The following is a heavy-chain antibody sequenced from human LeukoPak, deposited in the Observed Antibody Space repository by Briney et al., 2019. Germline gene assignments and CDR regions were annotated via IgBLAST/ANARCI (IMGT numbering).Heavy chain of an antibody. J-gene: IGHJ3*02. CDR1: GYTFTSYG. CDR3: ARALHDAGGYLDWLSDAFDI. Sequence: ASVKVSCKASGYTFTSYGISWVRQAPGQGLEWMGWISAYNGNTNYAQKLQGRVTMTTDTSTSTAYMELRSLRSDDTAVYYCARALHDAGGYLDWLSDAFDIWGQGTMVTVSS. CDR2: ISAYNGNT. D-gene: IGHD3-9*01. V-gene: IGHV1-18*01.